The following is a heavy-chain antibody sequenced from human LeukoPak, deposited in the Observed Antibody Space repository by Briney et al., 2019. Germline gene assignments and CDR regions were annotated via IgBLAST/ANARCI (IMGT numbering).Heavy chain of an antibody. CDR1: GFIFSNYA. Sequence: GGSLRLSCAASGFIFSNYAMHWVRQAPGKGLEWVTIISYDGSNKYYADSVKGRFTFSRDNSKNTLSLQMNSLRPEDTAVYYCARDVQNDYWGQGTLVTVSS. CDR2: ISYDGSNK. J-gene: IGHJ4*02. CDR3: ARDVQNDY. D-gene: IGHD1-1*01. V-gene: IGHV3-30*04.